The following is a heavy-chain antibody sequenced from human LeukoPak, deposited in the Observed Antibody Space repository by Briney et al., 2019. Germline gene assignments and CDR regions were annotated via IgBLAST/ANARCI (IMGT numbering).Heavy chain of an antibody. D-gene: IGHD4-17*01. CDR1: GFSYSSYW. Sequence: GGSLRLSCAGSGFSYSSYWMHWVRQAPEKGLGWVSSIKNDGSATTYADSVKGRLTISIDSTKNTAYLQMNSLRAEDTAMYYCAMAVNGDLFHLWGQGTLVSVSS. CDR3: AMAVNGDLFHL. CDR2: IKNDGSAT. V-gene: IGHV3-74*01. J-gene: IGHJ4*02.